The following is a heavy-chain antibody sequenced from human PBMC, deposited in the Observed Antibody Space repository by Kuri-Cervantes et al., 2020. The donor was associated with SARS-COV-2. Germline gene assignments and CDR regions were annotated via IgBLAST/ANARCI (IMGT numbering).Heavy chain of an antibody. CDR3: ARASAFTKAAVGTGGY. CDR2: INAGNGNT. D-gene: IGHD6-13*01. Sequence: ASVKVSCKASGYTFTSYAMHWVRQAPGQRLEWMGWINAGNGNTKYSQKFQGRVTITRDTSASTAYMELSSLRSEDTAVYYCARASAFTKAAVGTGGYWGQGTLVTVSS. J-gene: IGHJ4*02. V-gene: IGHV1-3*01. CDR1: GYTFTSYA.